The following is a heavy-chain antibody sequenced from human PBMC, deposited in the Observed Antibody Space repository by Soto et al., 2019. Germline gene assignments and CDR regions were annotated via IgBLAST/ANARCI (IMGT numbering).Heavy chain of an antibody. CDR3: AKDRHCSGGTCLNFYGMDV. CDR1: GFTFSSYG. CDR2: ISYDGSNI. Sequence: QAQLVESGGGVVQPGRSLRLSCAASGFTFSSYGMHWVRQAPGKGLEWVAVISYDGSNIYFGDSVKGRVTISRDNSKNTFYLQMNSLRAEDTAVYYCAKDRHCSGGTCLNFYGMDVRGQGTTVTVSS. D-gene: IGHD2-15*01. V-gene: IGHV3-30*18. J-gene: IGHJ6*02.